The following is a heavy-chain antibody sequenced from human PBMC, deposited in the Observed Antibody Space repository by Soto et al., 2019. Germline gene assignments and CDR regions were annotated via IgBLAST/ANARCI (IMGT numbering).Heavy chain of an antibody. Sequence: QVQLVESGGGVVQPGRSLRLSCAASGFTFSSYAMHWVRQAPGKGLEWVAVISYDGSNKYYADSVKGRFTISRDNSKKTLYLQMNSLRAEYTAVYYCARGGCGGSCSNHDAFDIWGQGTMVTVSS. J-gene: IGHJ3*02. CDR2: ISYDGSNK. CDR1: GFTFSSYA. CDR3: ARGGCGGSCSNHDAFDI. V-gene: IGHV3-30-3*01. D-gene: IGHD2-15*01.